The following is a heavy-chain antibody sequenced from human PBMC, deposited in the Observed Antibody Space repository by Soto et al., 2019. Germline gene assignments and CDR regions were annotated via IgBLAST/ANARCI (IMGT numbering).Heavy chain of an antibody. CDR2: IHHSGRT. D-gene: IGHD2-21*02. Sequence: QVQLQESGPGLVKPSGTLSLTCAVSGDSISSDKWWSWVRQPPGKGLEWIGEIHHSGRTNYNPSLMRRVTILVEKSKNQVSLELSSMTAADTAVYYCARGGDWQFDYWGQGTLVTVSS. J-gene: IGHJ4*02. CDR1: GDSISSDKW. CDR3: ARGGDWQFDY. V-gene: IGHV4-4*02.